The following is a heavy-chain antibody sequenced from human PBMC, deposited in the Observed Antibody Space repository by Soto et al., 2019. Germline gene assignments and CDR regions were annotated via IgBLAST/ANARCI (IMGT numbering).Heavy chain of an antibody. CDR2: ISNSTSST. CDR1: GFTFSDYY. Sequence: QVQLVESGGGLVKPGGSLRLSCAVSGFTFSDYYMTWIRQAPGKGLEWVAYISNSTSSTNYADSVKGRFTISRDNAKNSQFLQMNSLRAEDTAVYYCARGRVAAADYFDFWRQGTLVTVSS. V-gene: IGHV3-11*05. D-gene: IGHD2-2*01. J-gene: IGHJ4*02. CDR3: ARGRVAAADYFDF.